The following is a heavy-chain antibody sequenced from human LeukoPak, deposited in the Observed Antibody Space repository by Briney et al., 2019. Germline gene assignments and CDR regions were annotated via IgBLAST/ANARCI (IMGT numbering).Heavy chain of an antibody. Sequence: GGSLRLSCAAYGLTFNTYWMNWVRQAPGKGLEWVANTSPDGNEKYYADFVKGRFSIFRDNANSILYLQMNSLRGEDTAAYYCAKDPGRYCSGGSCYPFSWGQGTLVTVSS. D-gene: IGHD2-15*01. CDR1: GLTFNTYW. V-gene: IGHV3-7*01. CDR2: TSPDGNEK. J-gene: IGHJ5*02. CDR3: AKDPGRYCSGGSCYPFS.